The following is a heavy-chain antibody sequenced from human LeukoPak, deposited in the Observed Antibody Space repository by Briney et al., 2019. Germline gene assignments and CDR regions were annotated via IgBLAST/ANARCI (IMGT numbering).Heavy chain of an antibody. CDR1: GYTFTSYD. Sequence: ASVKVSCKASGYTFTSYDINWVRQATGQGLEWMGWMNPNSGNTGYAQKFRGRVTMTRNTSISTAYMELSSLRSEDTAVYYCARGNKQGPTYIWGSYRYLFDYWGQGTLVTVSS. J-gene: IGHJ4*02. CDR3: ARGNKQGPTYIWGSYRYLFDY. V-gene: IGHV1-8*01. D-gene: IGHD3-16*02. CDR2: MNPNSGNT.